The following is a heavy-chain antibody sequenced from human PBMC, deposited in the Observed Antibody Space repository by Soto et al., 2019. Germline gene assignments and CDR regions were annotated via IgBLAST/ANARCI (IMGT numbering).Heavy chain of an antibody. CDR2: IYYSGST. CDR3: ARRAGYSSGWPDYYYYYGMDV. CDR1: GGSISSSSYY. V-gene: IGHV4-39*01. Sequence: SETLSLTCTVSGGSISSSSYYWGWIRQPPGKGLEWIGSIYYSGSTYYNPSLKSRVTISVDTSKNQFSLKLSSVTAADTAVYYCARRAGYSSGWPDYYYYYGMDVWRQGTTVTVSS. D-gene: IGHD6-19*01. J-gene: IGHJ6*02.